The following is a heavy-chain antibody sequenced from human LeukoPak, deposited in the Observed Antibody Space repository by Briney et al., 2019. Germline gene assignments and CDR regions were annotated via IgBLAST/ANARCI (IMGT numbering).Heavy chain of an antibody. CDR2: IYYSGST. J-gene: IGHJ5*02. CDR3: ARRGSSKWFDP. V-gene: IGHV4-59*08. D-gene: IGHD6-6*01. CDR1: GGSISSYY. Sequence: SETLSLTCTVSGGSISSYYWSWIRQPPGKGLEWIGYIYYSGSTNYNPSLKSRVTISVDTSKNQFSLKLTSVTAADTAVYYCARRGSSKWFDPWGQGTPVTVSS.